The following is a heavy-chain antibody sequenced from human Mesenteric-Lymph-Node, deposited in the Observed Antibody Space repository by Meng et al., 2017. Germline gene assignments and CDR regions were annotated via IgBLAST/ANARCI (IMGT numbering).Heavy chain of an antibody. Sequence: QLQLQTWGAGLLNASETPSLTCAVNGGSLSGAYWYWIRQPPGKGLEWIGEIIHGGSPSYNPSLKSRVTISIDTSKNQLSLMLSSVTAADTAVYYCARRPTGIDYWGQGTLVTVSS. CDR3: ARRPTGIDY. CDR2: IIHGGSP. J-gene: IGHJ4*02. D-gene: IGHD2-8*02. CDR1: GGSLSGAY. V-gene: IGHV4-34*12.